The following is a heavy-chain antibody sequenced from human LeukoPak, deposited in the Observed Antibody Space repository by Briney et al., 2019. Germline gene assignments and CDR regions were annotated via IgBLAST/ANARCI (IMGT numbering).Heavy chain of an antibody. CDR3: ARDYGSGRYRADY. V-gene: IGHV1-69*04. Sequence: ASVKVSCKASGGTFSSYAISWVRQAPGQGLEGMGRINPILGIANYAQKFQGRVTITADKSTNTAYMELSSLRSEDTAVYYCARDYGSGRYRADYWGQGTLVTVSS. J-gene: IGHJ4*02. CDR1: GGTFSSYA. CDR2: INPILGIA. D-gene: IGHD3-10*01.